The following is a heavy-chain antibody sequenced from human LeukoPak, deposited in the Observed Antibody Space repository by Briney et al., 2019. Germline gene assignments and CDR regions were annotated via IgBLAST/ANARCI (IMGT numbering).Heavy chain of an antibody. CDR2: ISWNSGSI. Sequence: GGSLRLSCTASGFTFGDYAMHWVRQAPGKGLEWVSGISWNSGSIGYADSVKGRFTISRDNAKNSLYLQMNILRAEDTALYDFEKAPYGDAHFDYWGQGTLVTDSS. CDR1: GFTFGDYA. CDR3: EKAPYGDAHFDY. D-gene: IGHD4-17*01. V-gene: IGHV3-9*01. J-gene: IGHJ4*02.